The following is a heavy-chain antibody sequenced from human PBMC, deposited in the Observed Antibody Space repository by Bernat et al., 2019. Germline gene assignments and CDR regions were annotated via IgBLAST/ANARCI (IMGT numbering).Heavy chain of an antibody. CDR1: GYTFTGYY. V-gene: IGHV1-2*04. J-gene: IGHJ6*02. Sequence: QVQLVQSGAEVKKPGASVKVSCKASGYTFTGYYMHWVRQAPGQGLEWMGWINPNSGGTNYAQKFQGWDTMTRDTSISTAYMELSRLRSDDTAVYYCARTVLLDHYYYGMDVWGQGTTVTVSS. D-gene: IGHD3/OR15-3a*01. CDR2: INPNSGGT. CDR3: ARTVLLDHYYYGMDV.